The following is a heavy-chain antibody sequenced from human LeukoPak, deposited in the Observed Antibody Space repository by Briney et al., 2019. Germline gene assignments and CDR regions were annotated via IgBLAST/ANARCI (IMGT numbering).Heavy chain of an antibody. V-gene: IGHV4-59*01. CDR1: GDSISIYY. CDR2: IYYSGST. CDR3: ARDRSGWYWFDY. J-gene: IGHJ4*02. Sequence: PSETLSLTCTVSGDSISIYYWSWIRQPPGKGLEWIGYIYYSGSTNYNPSLKSRVTISVGTSKNQFSLKLSSVTAADTAVYYCARDRSGWYWFDYWGQGTLVTVPS. D-gene: IGHD6-19*01.